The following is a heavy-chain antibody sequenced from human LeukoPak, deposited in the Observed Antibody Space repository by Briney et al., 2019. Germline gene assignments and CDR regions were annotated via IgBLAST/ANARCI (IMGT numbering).Heavy chain of an antibody. CDR1: GFTFSSYA. Sequence: PGGSLRLSCAASGFTFSSYAMNWVRQAPGKGLEWVSSTSGGSNNINYAGSVKGRFTTSRDNSQNTLYLQMNSLRADDTAVYYCAKDQGTAIFGMIIPDWYFDLWGRGTLVTVSS. D-gene: IGHD3-3*01. CDR3: AKDQGTAIFGMIIPDWYFDL. J-gene: IGHJ2*01. CDR2: TSGGSNNI. V-gene: IGHV3-23*01.